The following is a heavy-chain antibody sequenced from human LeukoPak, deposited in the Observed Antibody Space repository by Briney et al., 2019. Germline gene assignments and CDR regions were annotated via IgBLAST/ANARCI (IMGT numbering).Heavy chain of an antibody. CDR3: AREARDHYDGSGYYNDY. J-gene: IGHJ4*02. CDR1: GGSMYSYY. Sequence: SETLSLTCSVSGGSMYSYYWSWIRQSAGKGLEWIGRIYTSGGTNYNPSLASRVTMSLDMSQGQLSLKLTSLTAADTAVYYCAREARDHYDGSGYYNDYWGQGTLVTVSS. D-gene: IGHD3-22*01. CDR2: IYTSGGT. V-gene: IGHV4-4*07.